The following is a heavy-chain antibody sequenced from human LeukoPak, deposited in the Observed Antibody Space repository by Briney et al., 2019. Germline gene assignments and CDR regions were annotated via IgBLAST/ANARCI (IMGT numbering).Heavy chain of an antibody. Sequence: ASVKVSFKASGYTFTSYAMHWVRQAPGQRLEWMGWINAGNGNTKYSQEFQGRVTITRDTSASTAYMELSSLRSEDMAVYYCARDHGYCGGDCYQYYFDYWGQGTLVTVSS. D-gene: IGHD2-21*02. CDR3: ARDHGYCGGDCYQYYFDY. CDR2: INAGNGNT. CDR1: GYTFTSYA. J-gene: IGHJ4*02. V-gene: IGHV1-3*03.